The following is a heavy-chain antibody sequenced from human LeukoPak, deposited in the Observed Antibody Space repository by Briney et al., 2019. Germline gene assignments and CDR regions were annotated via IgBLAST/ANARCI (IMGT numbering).Heavy chain of an antibody. Sequence: PSGTLSLTCAVSGGSISSSDWWSWVRQSPGKGLEWIGEIFHSGYTNYNPSLKSRVTISVDTSKNQFSLRPSSVTAADTAVYYCASRAARPYYYGMDVWGQGATVTVSS. CDR3: ASRAARPYYYGMDV. V-gene: IGHV4-4*02. CDR2: IFHSGYT. D-gene: IGHD6-6*01. J-gene: IGHJ6*02. CDR1: GGSISSSDW.